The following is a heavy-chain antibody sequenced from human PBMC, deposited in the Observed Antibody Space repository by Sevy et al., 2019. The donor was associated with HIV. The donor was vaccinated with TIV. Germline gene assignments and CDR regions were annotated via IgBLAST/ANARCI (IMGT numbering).Heavy chain of an antibody. D-gene: IGHD3-22*01. CDR2: ITDSSNYI. V-gene: IGHV3-21*01. Sequence: GGSLRLSCAASGFTFSTYNMNWVRQAPGKGLEWVSSITDSSNYIYHADSVRGRFTISRDNAKTSLYLQTNSLRAEDTAVYFCARDRRTLNYYGSSGYNYYFDYWGQGTLVTVSS. CDR3: ARDRRTLNYYGSSGYNYYFDY. CDR1: GFTFSTYN. J-gene: IGHJ4*02.